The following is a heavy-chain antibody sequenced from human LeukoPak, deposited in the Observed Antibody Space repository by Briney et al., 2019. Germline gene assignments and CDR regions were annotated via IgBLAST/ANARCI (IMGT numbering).Heavy chain of an antibody. J-gene: IGHJ5*02. CDR3: ARGGYYGSGNDFRFDP. D-gene: IGHD3-10*01. Sequence: SETLSLTCAVSGGSISSSSYYWGWIRQPPGKGLEWIGYIYYSGSTNYNPSLKSRVTISVDTSKNQFSLKLSSVTAADTAVYYCARGGYYGSGNDFRFDPWGQGTLVTVSS. CDR1: GGSISSSSYY. CDR2: IYYSGST. V-gene: IGHV4-61*05.